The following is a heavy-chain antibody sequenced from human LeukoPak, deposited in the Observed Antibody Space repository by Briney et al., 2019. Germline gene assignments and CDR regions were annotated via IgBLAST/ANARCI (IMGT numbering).Heavy chain of an antibody. J-gene: IGHJ3*02. V-gene: IGHV3-7*04. CDR3: ARDLGWSYSGSDPKDYAFDI. CDR2: IKQDGSEK. CDR1: GLTLSRLW. Sequence: GGSLRLCCAASGLTLSRLWMPWVRQAPRKGLERVANIKQDGSEKQYVDSMKGRFTISRDNAKNLLYLQMNSLRAEDTAVYYCARDLGWSYSGSDPKDYAFDIWGQGTVVTVSS. D-gene: IGHD3-10*01.